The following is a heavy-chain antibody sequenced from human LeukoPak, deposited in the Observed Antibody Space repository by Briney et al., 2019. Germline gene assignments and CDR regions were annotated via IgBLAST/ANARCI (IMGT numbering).Heavy chain of an antibody. D-gene: IGHD3-22*01. V-gene: IGHV1-18*01. CDR2: ISAYNGNT. CDR1: GYTFTSYG. J-gene: IGHJ4*02. Sequence: WASVKVSCKASGYTFTSYGISWVRQAPGQGLEWMGWISAYNGNTNYAQKLQGRVTMTTDTSTSTAYMELRSLRSDDTAVYYCARGKILGYYVSSVFLDYWGRGTLVTFSS. CDR3: ARGKILGYYVSSVFLDY.